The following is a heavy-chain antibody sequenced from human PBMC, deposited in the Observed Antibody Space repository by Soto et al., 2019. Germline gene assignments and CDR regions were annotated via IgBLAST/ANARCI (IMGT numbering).Heavy chain of an antibody. J-gene: IGHJ6*02. CDR3: ARVGRSGYYYYYGMDV. Sequence: SETLSLTCTVSGGSISSGGYYWSWIRQHPGKGLEWIGYIYYSGSTYYNPSLKSRVTISVDASKNQFSLKLSSVTAADTAVYYCARVGRSGYYYYYGMDVWGQGTTVTVSS. D-gene: IGHD1-26*01. CDR2: IYYSGST. V-gene: IGHV4-31*03. CDR1: GGSISSGGYY.